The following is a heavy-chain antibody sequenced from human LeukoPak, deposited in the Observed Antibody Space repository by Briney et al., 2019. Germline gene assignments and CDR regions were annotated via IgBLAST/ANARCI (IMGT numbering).Heavy chain of an antibody. D-gene: IGHD3-22*01. V-gene: IGHV4-39*01. J-gene: IGHJ5*02. Sequence: PSETLSLTCTVSGGSISSSSYYWGWIRQPPGKGLEWIGRIYYSGSTYYTPSLKSRVTISVDTSKNQFSLKLSSVTAADTAVYYCARQGNYYDSPDNWFDPWGQGTLVTVSS. CDR2: IYYSGST. CDR1: GGSISSSSYY. CDR3: ARQGNYYDSPDNWFDP.